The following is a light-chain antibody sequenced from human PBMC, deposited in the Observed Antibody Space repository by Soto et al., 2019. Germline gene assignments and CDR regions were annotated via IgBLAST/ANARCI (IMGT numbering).Light chain of an antibody. CDR3: QQYNNWPFS. Sequence: EIEMTQSPASLSVSPGERVTLSCRAGQGVTTNFAWYQQKSGQSPRLLIYDVSTRDTGVPARFSGTGSETDFTLTISSLQSEDSAVYYCQQYNNWPFSFGQGTRLEIK. CDR2: DVS. J-gene: IGKJ5*01. V-gene: IGKV3-15*01. CDR1: QGVTTN.